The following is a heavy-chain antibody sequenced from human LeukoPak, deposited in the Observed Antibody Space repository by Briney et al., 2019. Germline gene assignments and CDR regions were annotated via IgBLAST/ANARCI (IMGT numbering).Heavy chain of an antibody. CDR3: ARGGCSGGSCPFDC. V-gene: IGHV3-33*01. J-gene: IGHJ4*02. D-gene: IGHD2-15*01. Sequence: GGSLRLSCPASGFTFSSYGMHWVSQAPGKGLEWVAFIWYDGSDKYYADSVKGRFTISRDNSKNTLYLQMNSLRAEDTAVYYCARGGCSGGSCPFDCWGQGTLVTVSS. CDR1: GFTFSSYG. CDR2: IWYDGSDK.